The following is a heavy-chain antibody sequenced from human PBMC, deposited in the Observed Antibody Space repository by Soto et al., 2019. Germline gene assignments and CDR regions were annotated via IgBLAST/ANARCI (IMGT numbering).Heavy chain of an antibody. Sequence: SETLSLTCTVSGGSISSYYWSWIRQPAGKGLEWIGRIYTSGSTNYNPSLKSRVTISVDKSKNQFSLKLSSVTAADTAVYYCARDVGYHYDGSPSGQFDFWGQGTLVTVSS. J-gene: IGHJ4*02. CDR1: GGSISSYY. CDR2: IYTSGST. CDR3: ARDVGYHYDGSPSGQFDF. V-gene: IGHV4-4*07. D-gene: IGHD3-22*01.